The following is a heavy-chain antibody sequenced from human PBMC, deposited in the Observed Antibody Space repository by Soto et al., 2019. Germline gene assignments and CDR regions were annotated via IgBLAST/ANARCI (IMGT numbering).Heavy chain of an antibody. CDR2: ISSSSSYI. CDR1: GFTFSSYS. J-gene: IGHJ3*02. Sequence: EVQLVESGGGLVKPGGSLRLSCAASGFTFSSYSMNWVRQAPGKGLEWVSSISSSSSYIYYADSVKGRFTISRDNAKNSLYLQMNSLRAEDTAVYYCARGVVATIGRNAFDIWGQGTMVTVSS. CDR3: ARGVVATIGRNAFDI. V-gene: IGHV3-21*01. D-gene: IGHD5-12*01.